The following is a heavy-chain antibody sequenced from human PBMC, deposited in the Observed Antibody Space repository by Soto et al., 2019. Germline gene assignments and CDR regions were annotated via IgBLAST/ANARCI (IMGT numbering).Heavy chain of an antibody. Sequence: EVQLLESGGGLVLPGGSLRLSCAASGFTFNAYAMTWVRQAPGKGLEWVSAIGGSGGNRYYAASVKGRFTISRDNSKDAIDLQRHSLRVEDTAVYYCARVASDYINAVDHWGQGILVTVSS. J-gene: IGHJ4*02. CDR3: ARVASDYINAVDH. CDR2: IGGSGGNR. D-gene: IGHD4-4*01. V-gene: IGHV3-23*01. CDR1: GFTFNAYA.